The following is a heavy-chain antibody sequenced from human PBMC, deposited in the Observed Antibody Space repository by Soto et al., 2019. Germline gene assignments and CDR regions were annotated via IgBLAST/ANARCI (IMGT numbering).Heavy chain of an antibody. V-gene: IGHV1-8*02. CDR3: ARMESFGSLNWFYP. CDR2: MNPGSGDT. CDR1: GYTFTNND. J-gene: IGHJ5*02. Sequence: QVQLVQSGAEVKKPGASVKVSCKASGYTFTNNDVSWVRQATGQGLEWMGWMNPGSGDTGYAHKFQGRVTMTRDISIATAYMELNSLPSEDTAIYYCARMESFGSLNWFYPWGQGTRVTVSS. D-gene: IGHD5-18*01.